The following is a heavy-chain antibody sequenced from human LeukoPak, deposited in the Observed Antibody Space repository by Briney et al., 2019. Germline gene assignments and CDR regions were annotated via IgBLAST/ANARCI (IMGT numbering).Heavy chain of an antibody. CDR2: INPNSGGT. CDR3: ARDLTHYYDSSGYH. J-gene: IGHJ5*02. V-gene: IGHV1-2*02. D-gene: IGHD3-22*01. Sequence: ASVKVSCKASGYTFIGYYLHWVRQAPGQGLEWMGWINPNSGGTNYAQKFQGRVTMTRDTSISTAYMELSRLRSDDTAVYYCARDLTHYYDSSGYHWGQGTLVTVSS. CDR1: GYTFIGYY.